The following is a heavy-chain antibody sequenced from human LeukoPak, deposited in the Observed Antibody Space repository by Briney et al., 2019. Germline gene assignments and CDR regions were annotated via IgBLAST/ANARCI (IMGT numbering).Heavy chain of an antibody. V-gene: IGHV1-18*01. CDR1: GYTFTSYG. CDR3: ARVFSAIIAVAAPYFDY. Sequence: ASVKVSCKASGYTFTSYGINWVRQAPGQGLEWMGWISAYNGNTNYAQKLQGRVTMTTDTSTSTAYMELRSLRSDDTAVYYCARVFSAIIAVAAPYFDYWGQGTLVTVSS. J-gene: IGHJ4*02. D-gene: IGHD6-19*01. CDR2: ISAYNGNT.